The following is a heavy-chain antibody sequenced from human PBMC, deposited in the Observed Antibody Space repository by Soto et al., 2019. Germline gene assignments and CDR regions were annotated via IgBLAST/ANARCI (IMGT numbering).Heavy chain of an antibody. J-gene: IGHJ4*02. D-gene: IGHD3-10*01. V-gene: IGHV3-23*01. CDR1: GFTFSSYS. CDR3: AKKVNSGPGSQYFDY. CDR2: FRTGGDDGTT. Sequence: LRLSCAASGFTFSSYSMSWVRQAPGKGLEWVSGFRTGGDDGTTYYADSVKGRFTISRDNSKNTLFLQMNSLRAEDTAIYYCAKKVNSGPGSQYFDYWGQGTLVTVSS.